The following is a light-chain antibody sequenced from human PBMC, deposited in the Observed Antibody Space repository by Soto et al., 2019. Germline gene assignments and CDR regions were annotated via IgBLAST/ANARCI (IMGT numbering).Light chain of an antibody. CDR2: GAS. J-gene: IGKJ4*01. V-gene: IGKV1-12*01. CDR1: QGISSW. CDR3: PQTNSFPPT. Sequence: DIQMTQSPSSVSASVGDTVTITCRATQGISSWLAWHQQKPGKAPNLLIYGASTLQRGVPSRFSGSGPGTDFTLTISSLQPEDSATYYCPQTNSFPPTFGGGTKVDIK.